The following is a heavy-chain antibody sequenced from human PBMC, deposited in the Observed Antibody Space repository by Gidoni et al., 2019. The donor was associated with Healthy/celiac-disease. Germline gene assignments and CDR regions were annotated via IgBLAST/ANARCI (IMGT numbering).Heavy chain of an antibody. CDR3: ANLREAAAGTYYYYYGMDV. J-gene: IGHJ6*02. D-gene: IGHD6-13*01. CDR2: ISYDGSNK. CDR1: GFTFSSYG. Sequence: QVQLVESGGGVVQPGRSLRLSCAASGFTFSSYGMHWVRQAPGKGLEWVAVISYDGSNKYYADSVKGRFTISRDNSKNTLYLQMNSLRAEDTAVYYCANLREAAAGTYYYYYGMDVWGQGTTVTVSS. V-gene: IGHV3-30*18.